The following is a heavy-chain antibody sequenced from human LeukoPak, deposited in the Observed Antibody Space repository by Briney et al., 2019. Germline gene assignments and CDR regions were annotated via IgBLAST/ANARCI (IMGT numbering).Heavy chain of an antibody. CDR3: ARGPTRNDSSGLVG. CDR2: IYYSGST. Sequence: PSETLSLTCTVSGGSISSSSYYWGWIRQPPGKGLEWIGSIYYSGSTYYNPSLKSRVTISVDTSKNQFSLKLSSVTAADTAVYYCARGPTRNDSSGLVGWGQGTLVTVSS. CDR1: GGSISSSSYY. D-gene: IGHD3-22*01. J-gene: IGHJ4*02. V-gene: IGHV4-39*07.